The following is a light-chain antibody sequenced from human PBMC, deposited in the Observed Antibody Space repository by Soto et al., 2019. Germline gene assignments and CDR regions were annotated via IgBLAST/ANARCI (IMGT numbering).Light chain of an antibody. CDR1: SSNIGAGYD. CDR3: RPNDRGVRGWV. CDR2: GNS. J-gene: IGLJ3*02. Sequence: QSVLTQPPSVSGAPGQRVTISCTGSSSNIGAGYDVHWYQQLPGTAPKLLIYGNSNRPSGVPDRFSGSKSGTSASLAITGLQAEEEVGYCSRPNDRGVRGWVFGGGT. V-gene: IGLV1-40*01.